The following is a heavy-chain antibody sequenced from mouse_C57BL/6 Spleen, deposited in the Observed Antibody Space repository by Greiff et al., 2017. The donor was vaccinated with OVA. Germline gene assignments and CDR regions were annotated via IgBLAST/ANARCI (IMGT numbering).Heavy chain of an antibody. V-gene: IGHV1-82*01. D-gene: IGHD2-4*01. Sequence: VQLQQSGPELVKPGASVKISCKASGYAFSSSWMNWVKQRPGKGLEWIGRIYPGDGDTNYNGKFKGKATLTADKSSSTAYMQLSSLTYEDSAVYFCARTYYDYDFYYFDYWGQGTTLTVSS. CDR2: IYPGDGDT. CDR1: GYAFSSSW. J-gene: IGHJ2*01. CDR3: ARTYYDYDFYYFDY.